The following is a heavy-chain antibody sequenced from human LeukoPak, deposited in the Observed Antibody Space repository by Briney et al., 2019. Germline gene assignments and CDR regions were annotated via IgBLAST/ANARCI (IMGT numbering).Heavy chain of an antibody. Sequence: GASVTVSCKASGGTFSSYAISWVRQAPGQGLEWRGGIIPIFGTANYAQKFQGRVTITADESTSTAYMELSSLRSEDTAVYYCAREMNGSGSPPTGYWSQGTLVTVSS. J-gene: IGHJ4*02. D-gene: IGHD3-10*01. V-gene: IGHV1-69*13. CDR3: AREMNGSGSPPTGY. CDR1: GGTFSSYA. CDR2: IIPIFGTA.